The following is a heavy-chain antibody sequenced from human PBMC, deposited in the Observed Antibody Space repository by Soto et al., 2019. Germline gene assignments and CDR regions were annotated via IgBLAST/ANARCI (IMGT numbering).Heavy chain of an antibody. CDR1: GSTIDGRC. V-gene: IGHV4-59*11. CDR2: VYYSGSS. CDR3: ARVGERWQYFDWFYYFDS. Sequence: SEALCLTCAVFGSTIDGRCWACIRQSPGKGLEWIGYVYYSGSSTSNPSLKSRVTMSADTSKNQLSLKVRSVTAADTAVYYCARVGERWQYFDWFYYFDSWGQGALVTVS. J-gene: IGHJ4*02. D-gene: IGHD3-9*01.